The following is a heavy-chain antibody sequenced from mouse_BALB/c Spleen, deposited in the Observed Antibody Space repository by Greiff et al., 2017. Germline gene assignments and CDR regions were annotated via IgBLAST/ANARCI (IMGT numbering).Heavy chain of an antibody. Sequence: VQLQQPGAELVKPGASVKLSCKASGYTFTSYWMHWVKQRPGQGLEWIGEIDPSDSYTNYNQKFKGKATLTVDKSSSTAYMQLSSLTSEDSAVYYCAIQTARATLWFAYWGQGTLVTVSA. V-gene: IGHV1-69*02. D-gene: IGHD3-2*01. CDR3: AIQTARATLWFAY. J-gene: IGHJ3*01. CDR1: GYTFTSYW. CDR2: IDPSDSYT.